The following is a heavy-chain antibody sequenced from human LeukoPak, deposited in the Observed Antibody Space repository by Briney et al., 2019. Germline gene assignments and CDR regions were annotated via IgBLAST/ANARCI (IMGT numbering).Heavy chain of an antibody. CDR1: GFTYTDYW. Sequence: GGSLRLSCVVSGFTYTDYWKHWFRHAPGKRPVWVSRINQDGTIIDYADSVKGRFSISRDNAKNLLYLQMNGLSADDTAVYYCAKDLSWNTADRWGQGSLVTVSS. D-gene: IGHD5-18*01. CDR2: INQDGTII. V-gene: IGHV3-74*01. J-gene: IGHJ5*02. CDR3: AKDLSWNTADR.